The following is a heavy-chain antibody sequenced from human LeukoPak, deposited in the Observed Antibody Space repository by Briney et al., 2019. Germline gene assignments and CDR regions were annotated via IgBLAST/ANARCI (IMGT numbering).Heavy chain of an antibody. Sequence: GASVKVSCKASGYTFTSYGISWVRQAPGQGLEWMGWISAYNGNTNYAQKLQGRVTMTTDTSTSTAYMELRSLRSDDTAVYYCANTIENSSGYYADAFDIWGQGTMVTVSS. CDR3: ANTIENSSGYYADAFDI. J-gene: IGHJ3*02. CDR1: GYTFTSYG. CDR2: ISAYNGNT. V-gene: IGHV1-18*01. D-gene: IGHD3-22*01.